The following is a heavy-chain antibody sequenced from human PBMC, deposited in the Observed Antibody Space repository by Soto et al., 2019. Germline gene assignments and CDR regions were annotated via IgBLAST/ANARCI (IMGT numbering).Heavy chain of an antibody. J-gene: IGHJ4*02. V-gene: IGHV4-59*01. Sequence: NPSETLSLTCTVSGDSFSSYYWTWIRQPPGKRLEWVAYIFHTGNTNYNPSLKSRVTISVDTSKNQFSLKLRSVTPADTAVYYCAALDGALDYWGPGTLVTVSS. CDR3: AALDGALDY. D-gene: IGHD3-10*01. CDR1: GDSFSSYY. CDR2: IFHTGNT.